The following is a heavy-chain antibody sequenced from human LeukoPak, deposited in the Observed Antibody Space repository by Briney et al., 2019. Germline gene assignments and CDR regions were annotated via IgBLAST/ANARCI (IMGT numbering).Heavy chain of an antibody. CDR1: CGSISSGSYY. CDR2: IYTSGST. V-gene: IGHV4-61*02. Sequence: TPSQTLSLTCTVSCGSISSGSYYWSWIRQPAGRGLEWIGRIYTSGSTNYNPSLKSRVTISVDTSKNQFSLKLSSVPAADTAVYYCAILRAIAAASFGFDPWGEGTLVTVSS. D-gene: IGHD6-13*01. CDR3: AILRAIAAASFGFDP. J-gene: IGHJ5*02.